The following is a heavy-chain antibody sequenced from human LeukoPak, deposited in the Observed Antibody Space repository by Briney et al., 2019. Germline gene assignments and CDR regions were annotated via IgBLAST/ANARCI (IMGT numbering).Heavy chain of an antibody. CDR1: GFTFSTYV. CDR2: ISGSGGST. CDR3: AKIAGFGEWGPNYFDY. V-gene: IGHV3-23*01. D-gene: IGHD3-10*01. J-gene: IGHJ4*02. Sequence: GGSLRLSCAVSGFTFSTYVMTRVRQAPGKGLEWVSTISGSGGSTYYADSVKGRFTISRDNSKNTLFLQMNSLRAEDTAVYYCAKIAGFGEWGPNYFDYWGQGTLVTVSS.